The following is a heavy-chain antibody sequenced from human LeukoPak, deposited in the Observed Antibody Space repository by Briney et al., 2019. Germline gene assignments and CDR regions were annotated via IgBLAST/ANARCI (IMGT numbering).Heavy chain of an antibody. V-gene: IGHV3-7*03. D-gene: IGHD1-26*01. CDR2: IKQDGSEK. CDR3: ARSRSGSYFDY. CDR1: GFTFSGFW. J-gene: IGHJ4*02. Sequence: GGSLRLSCAVSGFTFSGFWMSWSRQAPGKGLEWVASIKQDGSEKYYVDSVKGRFTISRDNAKNSLYLQMNSLRAEDTAVYYCARSRSGSYFDYWGQGTLVTVSS.